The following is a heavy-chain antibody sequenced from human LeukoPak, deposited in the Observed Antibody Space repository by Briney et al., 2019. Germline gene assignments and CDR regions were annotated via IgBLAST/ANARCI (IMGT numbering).Heavy chain of an antibody. Sequence: SGGSLRPSCVASGFPFSSYWMTWVRQAPGKGLEWVANIKQDGSKKSYVDSVKGRFTISRDNAKNSLYLQMNSLRAEDTAIYYSTRVGYIDEGIDYWGQGTLVTVSS. CDR3: TRVGYIDEGIDY. V-gene: IGHV3-7*04. CDR2: IKQDGSKK. D-gene: IGHD5-24*01. CDR1: GFPFSSYW. J-gene: IGHJ4*02.